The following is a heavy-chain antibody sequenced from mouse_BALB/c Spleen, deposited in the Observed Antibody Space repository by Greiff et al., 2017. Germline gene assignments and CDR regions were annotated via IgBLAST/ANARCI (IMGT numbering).Heavy chain of an antibody. CDR2: IDPANGNT. V-gene: IGHV14-3*02. D-gene: IGHD2-4*01. CDR3: ARSFYDYGLAY. Sequence: VQLKESGAELVKPGASVKLSCTASGFNIKDTYMHWVKQRPEQGLEWIGRIDPANGNTKYDPKFQGKATITADTSSNTAYLQLSSLTSEDTAVYYCARSFYDYGLAYWGQGTLVTVSA. J-gene: IGHJ3*01. CDR1: GFNIKDTY.